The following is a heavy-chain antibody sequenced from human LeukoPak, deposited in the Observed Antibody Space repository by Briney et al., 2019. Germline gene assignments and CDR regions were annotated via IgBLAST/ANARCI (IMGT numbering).Heavy chain of an antibody. CDR3: ARDGAAAGSWFDP. Sequence: SETLSLTCTVSGGSINTYYWTWIRQPPGKGLEWIGYIHYSGSTNYNPSLKSRLTISVGTSKNQFSLKVTSVTAADTAVYYCARDGAAAGSWFDPWGQGTLVTVST. CDR2: IHYSGST. D-gene: IGHD6-13*01. CDR1: GGSINTYY. V-gene: IGHV4-59*01. J-gene: IGHJ5*02.